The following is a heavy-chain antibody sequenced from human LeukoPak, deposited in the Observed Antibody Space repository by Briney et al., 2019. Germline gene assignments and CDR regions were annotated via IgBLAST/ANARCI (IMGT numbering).Heavy chain of an antibody. D-gene: IGHD3-22*01. Sequence: SETLSLTCAVYGGSFSGYYWSWIRQPPGKGLEWIGEINHSGSTNYNPSLKSRVAISVDTSKNQFSLKLSSVTAADTAVYYCARDRGDYYDSSGYYYRYYYYYMDVWGKGTTVTVSS. CDR1: GGSFSGYY. V-gene: IGHV4-34*01. CDR2: INHSGST. J-gene: IGHJ6*03. CDR3: ARDRGDYYDSSGYYYRYYYYYMDV.